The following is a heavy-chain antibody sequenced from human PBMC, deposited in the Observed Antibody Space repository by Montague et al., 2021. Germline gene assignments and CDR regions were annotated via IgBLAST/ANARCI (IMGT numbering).Heavy chain of an antibody. CDR1: GGSISSTSHY. CDR3: ARARITGTTTPLDY. D-gene: IGHD1/OR15-1a*01. Sequence: SETLSLTCTVYGGSISSTSHYLDWIRQPPGKGLEWIGTLDSGGNTYYNPALKSRVAISADTSNNQFSLKLHSVTAADTAVYFCARARITGTTTPLDYWGQGTLVIVSS. V-gene: IGHV4-39*01. CDR2: LDSGGNT. J-gene: IGHJ4*02.